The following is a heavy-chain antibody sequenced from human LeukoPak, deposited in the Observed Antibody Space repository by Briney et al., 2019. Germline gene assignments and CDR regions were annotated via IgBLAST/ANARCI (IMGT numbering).Heavy chain of an antibody. CDR2: MNPNRGNI. J-gene: IGHJ4*02. D-gene: IGHD2-15*01. Sequence: ASVKVSCKASGYTFTSYDINWVRQATGQGLEWMGWMNPNRGNIGYAQKFQGRGTMTRNTSISTAYMALSRLRSEDTAVYYCARRGRGGFDYWGQGALVTVSS. V-gene: IGHV1-8*01. CDR1: GYTFTSYD. CDR3: ARRGRGGFDY.